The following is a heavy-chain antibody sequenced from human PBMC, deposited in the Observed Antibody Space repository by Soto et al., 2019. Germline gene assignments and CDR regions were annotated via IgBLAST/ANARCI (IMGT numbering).Heavy chain of an antibody. Sequence: EVQLVESEGGLVQPGGSLRLSCAASGFTFSYYWMHWVRQAPGQGLVWVSRIHSDGSSTTYADSVKGRFTISRDNAKNTLYLQMNSLRAEDTGVYYCARGDRGAFELWGQGTMVTVSS. V-gene: IGHV3-74*01. CDR2: IHSDGSST. CDR3: ARGDRGAFEL. CDR1: GFTFSYYW. D-gene: IGHD2-21*02. J-gene: IGHJ3*01.